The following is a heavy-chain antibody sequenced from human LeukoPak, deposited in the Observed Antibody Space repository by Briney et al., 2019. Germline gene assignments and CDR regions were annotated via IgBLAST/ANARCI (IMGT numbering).Heavy chain of an antibody. CDR3: AKEKAPVNPVFDY. CDR1: GFTFSDYY. J-gene: IGHJ4*02. V-gene: IGHV3-11*04. CDR2: ISSSGSML. D-gene: IGHD1-14*01. Sequence: GGSLRLSCTVSGFTFSDYYMSWVRQAPGKGLEWVSYISSSGSMLHYADSVEGRFTISRDNGKSSLYLQMSSLRVEDTAVYYCAKEKAPVNPVFDYWGQGTLVTVSS.